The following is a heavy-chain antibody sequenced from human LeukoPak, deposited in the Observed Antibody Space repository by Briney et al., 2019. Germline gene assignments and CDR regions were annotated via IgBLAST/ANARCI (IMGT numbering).Heavy chain of an antibody. CDR1: GGSFSGYY. J-gene: IGHJ4*02. CDR2: INHSGST. Sequence: SETLSLTCADYGGSFSGYYWSWIRQPPGKGLEWIGEINHSGSTNYNPSLKSRVTISVDTSKNQFSLKLSSVTAADTAVYYCARGSITMIVVVSFWFDYWGQGTLVTVSS. V-gene: IGHV4-34*01. CDR3: ARGSITMIVVVSFWFDY. D-gene: IGHD3-22*01.